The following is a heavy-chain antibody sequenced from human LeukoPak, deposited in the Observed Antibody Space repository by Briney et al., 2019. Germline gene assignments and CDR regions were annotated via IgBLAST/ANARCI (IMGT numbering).Heavy chain of an antibody. V-gene: IGHV1-2*04. CDR2: INPNSGGT. Sequence: ASVKVSCKASGYTFTGYYMHWVRQAPGQGLEWMGWINPNSGGTNYAQKFQGWVTMTRDTSISTAYMELSRLRSDDTAVYYCARSPLDEWRYFDWLSTPYGMDVWGQGTTVTVSS. CDR3: ARSPLDEWRYFDWLSTPYGMDV. CDR1: GYTFTGYY. D-gene: IGHD3-9*01. J-gene: IGHJ6*02.